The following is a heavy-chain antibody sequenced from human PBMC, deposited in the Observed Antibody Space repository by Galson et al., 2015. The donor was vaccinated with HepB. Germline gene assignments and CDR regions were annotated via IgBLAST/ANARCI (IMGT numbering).Heavy chain of an antibody. J-gene: IGHJ4*02. CDR2: TSIDGGIK. CDR1: GFSFSSYD. D-gene: IGHD6-6*01. Sequence: SLRLSCAASGFSFSSYDIHWVRQAPGKGLEWVAVTSIDGGIKLYADSVEGRFTVYRDNSKRVLYLQMSSLRVDDTAVYYCARDPATGRPDYFDHWGQGTLVTVSS. V-gene: IGHV3-30-3*01. CDR3: ARDPATGRPDYFDH.